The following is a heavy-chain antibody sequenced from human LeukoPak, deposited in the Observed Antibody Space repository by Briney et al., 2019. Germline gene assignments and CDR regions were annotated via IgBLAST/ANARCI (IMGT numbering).Heavy chain of an antibody. CDR2: ISAGSTNT. Sequence: GGSLRLSCAASGFTFVTYAMAWVRQAPGKGLEWVSVISAGSTNTYYTDSVKGRFTVSRDNSKNTLYLQLNSLTGDDTAVYHCARTNSGNHERSAYDLWGQGTMVIVAS. CDR1: GFTFVTYA. CDR3: ARTNSGNHERSAYDL. J-gene: IGHJ3*01. D-gene: IGHD6-19*01. V-gene: IGHV3-23*01.